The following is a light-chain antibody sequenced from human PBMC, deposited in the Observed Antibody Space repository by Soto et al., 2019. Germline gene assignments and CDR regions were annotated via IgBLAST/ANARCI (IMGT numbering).Light chain of an antibody. J-gene: IGLJ2*01. CDR3: SSYSGSNNLF. CDR2: EVT. Sequence: QSALTQPPSASGSPGQSVTIYCTGTSSDVGGYNYVSWYQQHPGKAPKLMIYEVTKRPSGVPDRFSGSKSGNTASLTVSGLQAEDEADYYFSSYSGSNNLFFGGGTKLTVL. V-gene: IGLV2-8*01. CDR1: SSDVGGYNY.